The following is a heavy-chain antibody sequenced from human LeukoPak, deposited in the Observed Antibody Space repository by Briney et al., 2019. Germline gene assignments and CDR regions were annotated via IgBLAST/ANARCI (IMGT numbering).Heavy chain of an antibody. CDR1: GFTFSSYG. V-gene: IGHV3-33*01. D-gene: IGHD5-18*01. Sequence: GGSLRLSCAASGFTFSSYGMHWVRQAPGKGLEWVAVIWYDGSNKYYADSVKGRFTISRDNSKNTLYLQMNSLRAEDTAVYYCARSRVDTAMVNGGHAFDIWGQGTMVTVSS. J-gene: IGHJ3*02. CDR2: IWYDGSNK. CDR3: ARSRVDTAMVNGGHAFDI.